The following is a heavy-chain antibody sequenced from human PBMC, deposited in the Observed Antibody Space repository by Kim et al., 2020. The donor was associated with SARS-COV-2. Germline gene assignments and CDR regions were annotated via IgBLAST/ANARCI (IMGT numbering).Heavy chain of an antibody. D-gene: IGHD6-13*01. V-gene: IGHV1-8*01. J-gene: IGHJ6*02. Sequence: YAQTFQGRVTMTRDTSIRTAYMELSSLRSEDTAVYYCATLAAAYSNGMDVWGQGTTVTVSS. CDR3: ATLAAAYSNGMDV.